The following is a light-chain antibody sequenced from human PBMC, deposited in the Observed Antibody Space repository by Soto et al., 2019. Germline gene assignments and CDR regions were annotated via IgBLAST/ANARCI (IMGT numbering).Light chain of an antibody. CDR3: QHHNYWGS. Sequence: EVVLTQYPATLSLSPGERATLSCRASQSVCAQFAWYQQKLGQAPRLLIYGASNRASGISERFSGSGSGTDFAPTIASLEPEDSAVDYCQHHNYWGSFGGGTRVEVK. J-gene: IGKJ4*01. V-gene: IGKV3-11*01. CDR2: GAS. CDR1: QSVCAQ.